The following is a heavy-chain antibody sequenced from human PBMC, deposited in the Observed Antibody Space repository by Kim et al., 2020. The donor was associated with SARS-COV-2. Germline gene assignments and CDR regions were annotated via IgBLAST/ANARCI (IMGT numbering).Heavy chain of an antibody. D-gene: IGHD6-19*01. CDR3: TSPYTSGCECFDY. CDR1: GFTFSNAW. J-gene: IGHJ4*02. CDR2: IKSKTDGGTT. Sequence: GGSLRLSCAASGFTFSNAWMSWVRQAPGKGLQWVGRIKSKTDGGTTDYAAPVKGRFTISRDDSKNTLYLQMNSLKTEDTAVYYCTSPYTSGCECFDYWGQGILVTVSS. V-gene: IGHV3-15*01.